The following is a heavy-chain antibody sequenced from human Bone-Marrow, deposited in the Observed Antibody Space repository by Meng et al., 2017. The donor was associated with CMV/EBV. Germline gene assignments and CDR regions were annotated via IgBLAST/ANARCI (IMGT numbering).Heavy chain of an antibody. J-gene: IGHJ3*02. CDR1: GFTVSSNY. CDR3: ARGRGHAFDI. Sequence: GESLKISCAASGFTVSSNYMSWVRQAPGKGLEWVSVIYSGGSTYYADSVKGRFTISRDNSKNTLYLQMNSLRAEDTAVYYCARGRGHAFDIWGQGTMVTVSS. CDR2: IYSGGST. V-gene: IGHV3-53*01.